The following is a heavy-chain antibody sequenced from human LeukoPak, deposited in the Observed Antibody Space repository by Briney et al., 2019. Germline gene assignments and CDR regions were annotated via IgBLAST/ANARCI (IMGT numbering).Heavy chain of an antibody. V-gene: IGHV3-30*04. CDR1: GFTFSSYA. J-gene: IGHJ1*01. Sequence: PGGSLRLSCAASGFTFSSYAMHWVRQAPGKGLEWVAVISYNGSNKYYADSVKGRFTISRDNSKNTLYLQMNSLSAEDTTVYYCAREYCSGGSCYFQHWGQGTLVTVSS. CDR3: AREYCSGGSCYFQH. D-gene: IGHD2-15*01. CDR2: ISYNGSNK.